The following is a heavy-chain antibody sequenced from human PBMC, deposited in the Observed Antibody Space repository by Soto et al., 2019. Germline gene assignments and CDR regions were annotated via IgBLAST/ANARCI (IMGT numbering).Heavy chain of an antibody. CDR1: GDTFNTYA. V-gene: IGHV1-69*01. Sequence: VQLVQSGADVKKPGSSVKVSCEASGDTFNTYAINWVRQAPGKGPEWLGGIIPMYGIANYAPEFQGRVTITADESTSTAFMDLISLRSEDTAVYYCARGFKDKYYYAMDVWGQGPTVTVSS. J-gene: IGHJ6*02. CDR2: IIPMYGIA. CDR3: ARGFKDKYYYAMDV.